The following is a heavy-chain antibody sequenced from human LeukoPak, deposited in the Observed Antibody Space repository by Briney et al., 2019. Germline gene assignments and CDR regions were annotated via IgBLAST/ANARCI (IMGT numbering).Heavy chain of an antibody. CDR3: ARQRLGFSSSRDFDY. J-gene: IGHJ4*02. D-gene: IGHD6-6*01. CDR1: GYSFTSYW. CDR2: IYPGDSDT. Sequence: GESLKISCKGSGYSFTSYWIGWVRQMPGRGLEWMGIIYPGDSDTRYSPSFQGQVTISADKSISTAYLQWSSLKASDTAMYYCARQRLGFSSSRDFDYWGQGTLVTVSS. V-gene: IGHV5-51*01.